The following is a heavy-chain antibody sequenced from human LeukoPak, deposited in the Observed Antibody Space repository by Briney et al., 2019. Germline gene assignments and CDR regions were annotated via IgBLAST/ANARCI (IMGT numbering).Heavy chain of an antibody. CDR3: ARGTAGSDAGDY. Sequence: PGGSLRLSCAASGFTFSSYAMHWVRQAPGKGLEYVSAISSNGGSTYYANSVKGRFTISRDNSKNLLCLQLGCLRAEDMAVYYCARGTAGSDAGDYWGQRTLGTVSS. CDR2: ISSNGGST. D-gene: IGHD2-8*02. V-gene: IGHV3-64*01. CDR1: GFTFSSYA. J-gene: IGHJ4*02.